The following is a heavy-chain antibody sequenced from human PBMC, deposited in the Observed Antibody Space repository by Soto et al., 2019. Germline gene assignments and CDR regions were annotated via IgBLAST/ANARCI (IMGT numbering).Heavy chain of an antibody. CDR1: GGSISSSTSY. J-gene: IGHJ6*03. V-gene: IGHV4-39*01. CDR2: INYSGST. CDR3: ARPVNYYYYYMDV. Sequence: SETLSLTCTVSGGSISSSTSYWGWIRQPPGKGLEWIGSINYSGSTYYSPSLRSRVTISADTSKNQFSLKLSSVTAADTAVYYCARPVNYYYYYMDVWGKGTMVTVSS.